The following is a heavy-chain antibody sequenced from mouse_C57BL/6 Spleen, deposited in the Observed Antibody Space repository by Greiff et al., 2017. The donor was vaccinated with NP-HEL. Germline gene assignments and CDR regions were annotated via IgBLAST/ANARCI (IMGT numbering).Heavy chain of an antibody. V-gene: IGHV1-26*01. Sequence: EVQLQQSGPELVKPGASVKISCKASGYTFTDYYMNWVKQSHGKSLEWIGDINPNTGGTSYNQKFKGTATLTVDKSSSTAYMELRSLTSEDSAVYYCARSSKALYYFDYWGQGTTLTVSS. CDR1: GYTFTDYY. D-gene: IGHD1-3*01. CDR2: INPNTGGT. J-gene: IGHJ2*01. CDR3: ARSSKALYYFDY.